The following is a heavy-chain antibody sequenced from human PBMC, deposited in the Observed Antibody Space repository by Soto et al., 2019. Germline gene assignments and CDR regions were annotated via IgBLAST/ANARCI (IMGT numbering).Heavy chain of an antibody. CDR2: INHSGST. D-gene: IGHD3-22*01. Sequence: SETLSLTCAVYGGSFSGYYWSWIRQPPGKGLEWIGEINHSGSTNYNPSFKSRVTISVDTSKNQFSLKTEDTGIYYCTTDSYSTMIVVRFDYWGHGTLVTVSS. CDR3: STMIVVRFDY. J-gene: IGHJ4*01. V-gene: IGHV4-34*01. CDR1: GGSFSGYY.